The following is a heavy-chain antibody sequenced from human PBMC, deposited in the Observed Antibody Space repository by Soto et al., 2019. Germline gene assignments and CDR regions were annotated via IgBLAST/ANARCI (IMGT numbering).Heavy chain of an antibody. V-gene: IGHV3-49*03. Sequence: GGSLRLSCTASGFTFGDYAMSWFRQAPGKGLEWVGFIRSKAYGGTTEYAASVKGRFTISRDDSKSIAYLQMNSLKTEDTAVYYCTRGIWTRSLLIAAAGTDYYYYMDVWGKGTTVTVSS. D-gene: IGHD6-13*01. CDR3: TRGIWTRSLLIAAAGTDYYYYMDV. J-gene: IGHJ6*03. CDR2: IRSKAYGGTT. CDR1: GFTFGDYA.